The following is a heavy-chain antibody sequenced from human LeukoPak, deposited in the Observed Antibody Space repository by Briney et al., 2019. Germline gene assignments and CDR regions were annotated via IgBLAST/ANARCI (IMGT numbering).Heavy chain of an antibody. D-gene: IGHD6-13*01. J-gene: IGHJ4*02. V-gene: IGHV4-39*07. CDR1: GGSISSSSYY. Sequence: SETLSLTCTVSGGSISSSSYYWGWIRQPPGKGLEWIGSIYYSGSTYYNPSLKSRVTMSVDTSKNQFSLKLSSVTAADTAVYYCARDGSSSWYYFDYWGQGTLVTVSS. CDR2: IYYSGST. CDR3: ARDGSSSWYYFDY.